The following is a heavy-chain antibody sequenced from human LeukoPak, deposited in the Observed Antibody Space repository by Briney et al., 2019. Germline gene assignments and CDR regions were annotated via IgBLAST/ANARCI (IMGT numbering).Heavy chain of an antibody. CDR2: ISYDGSNK. Sequence: PGGSLRLSCAASGFTFSSHAMHWVCQAPGKGLEWVAVISYDGSNKYYADSVKGRFTVSRDNSKNTLYLQMNSLRAEDTGIYYCARDLLGRGDSSGYYYFDYWGQGTLVTVSS. CDR1: GFTFSSHA. D-gene: IGHD3-22*01. V-gene: IGHV3-30-3*01. CDR3: ARDLLGRGDSSGYYYFDY. J-gene: IGHJ4*02.